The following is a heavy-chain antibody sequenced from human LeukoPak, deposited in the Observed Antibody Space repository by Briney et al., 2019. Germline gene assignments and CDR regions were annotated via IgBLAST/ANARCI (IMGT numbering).Heavy chain of an antibody. D-gene: IGHD1-20*01. Sequence: NPGGSLRLSCAASGFTFSSYSMSWVRQAPGKGLEWVSAISSSGGSTDYTDSVKGRFTISRDNSKNTLYLQMNSLRAEDTAVYYCAKKMSITAASQVDYWGQGTLVIVSS. V-gene: IGHV3-23*01. CDR3: AKKMSITAASQVDY. CDR1: GFTFSSYS. J-gene: IGHJ4*02. CDR2: ISSSGGST.